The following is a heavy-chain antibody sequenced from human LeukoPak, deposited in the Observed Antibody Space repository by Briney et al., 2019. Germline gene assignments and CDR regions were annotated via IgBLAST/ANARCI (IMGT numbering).Heavy chain of an antibody. CDR1: GFTVSSSY. CDR2: ISSGGST. V-gene: IGHV3-53*01. CDR3: ARDPEYSSSWTSFEY. J-gene: IGHJ4*02. Sequence: PGGSLRLSCAASGFTVSSSYMTWVRQAPGKGLEWVSVISSGGSTLYADSVKGRFTISRDNSKNTVYLQMNSLRAEDTAVYYCARDPEYSSSWTSFEYWGLGTLVTVSS. D-gene: IGHD6-13*01.